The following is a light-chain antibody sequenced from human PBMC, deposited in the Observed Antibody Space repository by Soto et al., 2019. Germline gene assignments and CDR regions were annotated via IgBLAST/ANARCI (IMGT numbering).Light chain of an antibody. V-gene: IGKV3-20*01. Sequence: EIVLPQSPAPPSLSPGERATLSCMASQSVSSNYVAWYQQKPGQAPRLLTHGSSSRATGVPDRFSGRGSGTTFTLVISRLEPEDFAVYYCQQYGSSPKTFGQGAKVDIK. J-gene: IGKJ1*01. CDR3: QQYGSSPKT. CDR2: GSS. CDR1: QSVSSNY.